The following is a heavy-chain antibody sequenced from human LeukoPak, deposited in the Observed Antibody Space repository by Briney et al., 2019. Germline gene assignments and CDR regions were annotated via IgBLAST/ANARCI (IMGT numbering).Heavy chain of an antibody. V-gene: IGHV1-69*04. D-gene: IGHD2-15*01. Sequence: ASVKVSCKASGGTFSSYAISWVRQAPGQGLEWMGRIIPILGIANYAQKFQGRVTITADKSTSTAYMELSSLRSEDTAVYYCARRYNGYCSGGSCHYNWFDPWGQGTLVTVSS. CDR1: GGTFSSYA. CDR3: ARRYNGYCSGGSCHYNWFDP. J-gene: IGHJ5*02. CDR2: IIPILGIA.